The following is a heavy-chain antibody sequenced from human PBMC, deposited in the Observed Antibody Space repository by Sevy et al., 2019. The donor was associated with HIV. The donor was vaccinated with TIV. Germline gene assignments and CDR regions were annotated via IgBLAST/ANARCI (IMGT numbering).Heavy chain of an antibody. CDR2: IKSKIDGGTI. CDR1: GFSFDSYG. CDR3: TTRAPPYGDYPFDY. J-gene: IGHJ4*02. Sequence: GGSLRLSCAVSGFSFDSYGMTWVRQAPGKGLEWVGRIKSKIDGGTIDHVAPVKGRFTISRDDSENTLYLQMNSLKTEDTAVYYCTTRAPPYGDYPFDYWGQGTLVTVSS. V-gene: IGHV3-15*01. D-gene: IGHD4-17*01.